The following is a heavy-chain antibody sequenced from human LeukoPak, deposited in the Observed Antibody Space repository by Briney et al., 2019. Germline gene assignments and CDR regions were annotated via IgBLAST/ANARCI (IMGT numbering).Heavy chain of an antibody. CDR3: ARGRDGYSQEAFDI. D-gene: IGHD5-24*01. Sequence: SETLSLTCTVSGGSIRSYYWSWIRQPAGKGLEWIGRIYHSGSTNDNPSPKSRVTMSVDTSKNQFSLRLSSVTAADTAVYYCARGRDGYSQEAFDIWGQGTMVTVSS. CDR1: GGSIRSYY. CDR2: IYHSGST. V-gene: IGHV4-4*07. J-gene: IGHJ3*02.